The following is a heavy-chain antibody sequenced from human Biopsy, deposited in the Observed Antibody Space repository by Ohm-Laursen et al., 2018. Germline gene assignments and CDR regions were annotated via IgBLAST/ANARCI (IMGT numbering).Heavy chain of an antibody. J-gene: IGHJ6*02. V-gene: IGHV3-48*01. Sequence: GSLRLSCTASGFRFSGYHMNWVRQAPGKGLQWLAHIKSDSTTIYYADSVKGRFTISRDNAKNSLFLQMNSLRAEDTAIYYCAREQLMVFAMDVWGQGTTVTVSS. CDR2: IKSDSTTI. D-gene: IGHD2-8*01. CDR1: GFRFSGYH. CDR3: AREQLMVFAMDV.